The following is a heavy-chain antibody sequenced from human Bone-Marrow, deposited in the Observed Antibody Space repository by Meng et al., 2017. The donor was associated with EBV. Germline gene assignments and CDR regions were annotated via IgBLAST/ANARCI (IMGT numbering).Heavy chain of an antibody. Sequence: QVQLVQSGAGVKKPGASVKVSCTASGYTFMNHFMHWVRQAPGQGLEWVGVINPSDGTTTYAQKFQGRVIMTRDTSTNTVYMELSRLTGEDTAVYYCARDLKGTVTTNWLDPWGQGTLVTVSS. J-gene: IGHJ5*02. CDR3: ARDLKGTVTTNWLDP. D-gene: IGHD4-17*01. CDR1: GYTFMNHF. CDR2: INPSDGTT. V-gene: IGHV1-46*01.